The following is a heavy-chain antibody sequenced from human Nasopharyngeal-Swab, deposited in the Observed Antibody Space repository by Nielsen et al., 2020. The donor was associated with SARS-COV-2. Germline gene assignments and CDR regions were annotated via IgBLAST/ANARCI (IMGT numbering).Heavy chain of an antibody. CDR2: IKQDGSEK. CDR1: GFTFSSYW. J-gene: IGHJ6*03. CDR3: ARESGLRFFDYYYYYYMDV. D-gene: IGHD3-3*01. V-gene: IGHV3-7*01. Sequence: GESLKISCAASGFTFSSYWMSWVRQAPGKVLEWVANIKQDGSEKYYVDSVKGRFTISRDNAKNSLYLQMNSLRAEDTAVYYCARESGLRFFDYYYYYYMDVWGKGTTVTVSS.